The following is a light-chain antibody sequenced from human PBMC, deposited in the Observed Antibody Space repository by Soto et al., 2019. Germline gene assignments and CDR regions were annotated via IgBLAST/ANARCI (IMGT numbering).Light chain of an antibody. V-gene: IGKV3-20*01. Sequence: ETVLTHSPGTLSLSPCERATLSSRASQRVGSSYLAWYQHKPDQAPRLLIYGASGRATGTLDRFSGSGSGTDFSLTISSLQPEDFATYFCQQGDSFPFTFGGGTKVDIK. J-gene: IGKJ4*01. CDR2: GAS. CDR3: QQGDSFPFT. CDR1: QRVGSSY.